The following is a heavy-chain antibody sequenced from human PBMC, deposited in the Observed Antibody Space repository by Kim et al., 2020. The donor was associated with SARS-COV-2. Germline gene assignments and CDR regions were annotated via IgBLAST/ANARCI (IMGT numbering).Heavy chain of an antibody. Sequence: GGSLRLSCAASGFTFSSYAMHWVRQAPGKGLEWVAVISYDGSNKYYADSVKGRFTISRDNSKNTLYLQMNSLRAEDTAVYYCASGIRILYRSEGGYRSGDYWGQGTLVTVSS. D-gene: IGHD2-15*01. CDR1: GFTFSSYA. V-gene: IGHV3-30-3*01. CDR2: ISYDGSNK. J-gene: IGHJ4*02. CDR3: ASGIRILYRSEGGYRSGDY.